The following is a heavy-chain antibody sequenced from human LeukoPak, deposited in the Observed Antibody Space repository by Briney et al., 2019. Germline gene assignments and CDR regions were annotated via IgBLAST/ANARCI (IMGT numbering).Heavy chain of an antibody. J-gene: IGHJ3*02. CDR1: GFTFSSYG. CDR3: AKDYGEGSWTFDI. V-gene: IGHV3-33*06. D-gene: IGHD1-26*01. Sequence: PGGSLRLSCAASGFTFSSYGMHWVRQAPGKGLEWVAVIWYDGSNKYYADSVKGRFTISRDNSKNTPYLQMNSLRAEDTAVYYCAKDYGEGSWTFDIWGQGTMVTVSS. CDR2: IWYDGSNK.